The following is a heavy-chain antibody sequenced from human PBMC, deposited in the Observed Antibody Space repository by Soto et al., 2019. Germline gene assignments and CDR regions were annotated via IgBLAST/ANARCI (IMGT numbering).Heavy chain of an antibody. CDR2: ISGSNNNI. D-gene: IGHD2-21*02. J-gene: IGHJ4*02. CDR3: ATEELCGADCYFFKH. Sequence: PGWSLRLACAFSVFNLINYEMNWVRQVPGKGLEWISKISGSNNNIYYADSVQGRFTISRDDANNVLFLQMNSLRAEDTATYHCATEELCGADCYFFKHWGQGTLVTVSS. CDR1: VFNLINYE. V-gene: IGHV3-48*03.